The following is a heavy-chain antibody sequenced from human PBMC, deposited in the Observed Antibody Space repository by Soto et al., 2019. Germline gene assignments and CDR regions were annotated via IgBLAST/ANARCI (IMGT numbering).Heavy chain of an antibody. CDR3: ARGQNSGTYRFYFDY. Sequence: GGSLRLSCAASGFTFSSYAMHWVRQAPGKGLEWVAVISYDGSNKYYADSVKGRFTISRDNSKNTLYLQMNSLRAEDTAVYYCARGQNSGTYRFYFDYWGQGALVTVSS. CDR2: ISYDGSNK. D-gene: IGHD1-26*01. CDR1: GFTFSSYA. J-gene: IGHJ4*02. V-gene: IGHV3-30-3*01.